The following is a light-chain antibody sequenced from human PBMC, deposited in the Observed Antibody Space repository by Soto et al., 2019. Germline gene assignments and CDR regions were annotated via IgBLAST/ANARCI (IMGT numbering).Light chain of an antibody. J-gene: IGKJ3*01. CDR3: RQLQRTPFT. CDR1: QDVSRY. Sequence: QLTQSPSSLSASVGDRVTITCRASQDVSRYLAWYQQKAGKAPKLLIYGASTLQSGVPSRFSGCVSGTEFTLTISSLQPQDFATYHCRQLQRTPFTFGPLTTVDV. V-gene: IGKV1-9*01. CDR2: GAS.